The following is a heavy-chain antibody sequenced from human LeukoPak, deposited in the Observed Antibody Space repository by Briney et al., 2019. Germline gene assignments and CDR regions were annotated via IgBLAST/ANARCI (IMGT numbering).Heavy chain of an antibody. J-gene: IGHJ3*02. D-gene: IGHD5-24*01. CDR1: GGTFSSYA. CDR3: ERGDGYNYPTEAFDI. V-gene: IGHV1-69*05. Sequence: GASVKVSCKASGGTFSSYAISWVRQAPGQGLEWMGRIIPIFGTANYAQKFQGRVTITTDESTSTAYMELSSMRSEDTAVYYCERGDGYNYPTEAFDIWGQGTMVTVSS. CDR2: IIPIFGTA.